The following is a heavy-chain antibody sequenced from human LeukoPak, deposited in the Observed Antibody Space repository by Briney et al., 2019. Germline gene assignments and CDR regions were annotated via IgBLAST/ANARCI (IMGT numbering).Heavy chain of an antibody. CDR3: ARVTAAGREEYYFDY. V-gene: IGHV1-18*04. CDR2: ISAYNGNT. D-gene: IGHD6-13*01. J-gene: IGHJ4*02. Sequence: VASVKVSCKASGYTFTSYGISWVRQAPGQGLEWMGWISAYNGNTNYAQKLQGRVTMTTDTSTSTAYMELRSLRSDDTAVYYCARVTAAGREEYYFDYWGQGTLVTVSS. CDR1: GYTFTSYG.